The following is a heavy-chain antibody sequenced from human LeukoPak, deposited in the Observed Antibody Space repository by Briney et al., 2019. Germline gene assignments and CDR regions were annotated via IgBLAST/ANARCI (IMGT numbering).Heavy chain of an antibody. D-gene: IGHD4-17*01. CDR1: GFTFSTYA. CDR2: ISYDGSNK. CDR3: ARVFIGDYGDYQFDY. Sequence: GGSLRLSCAASGFTFSTYAMHWVRQAPGKGLEWVAGISYDGSNKYYADSVKGRFTISRDTSKNMLYLQMNSMRAEDTAVYYCARVFIGDYGDYQFDYWGQGTLVTVSS. J-gene: IGHJ4*02. V-gene: IGHV3-30*04.